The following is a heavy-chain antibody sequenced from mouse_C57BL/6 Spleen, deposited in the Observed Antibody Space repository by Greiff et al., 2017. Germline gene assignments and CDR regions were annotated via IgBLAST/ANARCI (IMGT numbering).Heavy chain of an antibody. CDR3: ARDGYDGDAMDY. CDR2: ISDGGSYT. V-gene: IGHV5-4*01. Sequence: EVNVVESGGGLVKPGGSLKLSCAASGFTFSSYAMSWVRQTPEKRLEWVATISDGGSYTYYPDNVKGRFTISRDNAKNNLYLQMSHLKSEDTAMYYCARDGYDGDAMDYWGQGTSVTVSS. CDR1: GFTFSSYA. D-gene: IGHD2-2*01. J-gene: IGHJ4*01.